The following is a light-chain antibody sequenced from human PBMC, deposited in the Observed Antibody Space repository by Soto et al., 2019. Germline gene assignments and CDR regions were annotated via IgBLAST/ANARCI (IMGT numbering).Light chain of an antibody. CDR3: ETCDTKGGV. CDR1: SGHSSYI. Sequence: QSVLTQSSSASASLGSSVKLTCTLSSGHSSYIIAWHQQQPGKAPRYLMKLERSGSYNKGSGVPDRFSGSSSGADRYLTISNLQSEDEADYYCETCDTKGGVFGGGTKLTVL. J-gene: IGLJ2*01. V-gene: IGLV4-60*03. CDR2: LERSGSY.